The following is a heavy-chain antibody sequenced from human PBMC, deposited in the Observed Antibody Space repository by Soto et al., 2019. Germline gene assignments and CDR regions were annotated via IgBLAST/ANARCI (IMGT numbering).Heavy chain of an antibody. CDR2: IDEYGSTI. J-gene: IGHJ4*02. CDR1: GFTFRSYW. CDR3: TRDIGGKGAY. D-gene: IGHD3-10*01. Sequence: GGSLRLSCAASGFTFRSYWMHWVRQVPGKGLLWVSRIDEYGSTINYADSVKGRFTISRDNAKNTLYLGMNSLRAEDTALYYCTRDIGGKGAYWGQGILVTVSS. V-gene: IGHV3-74*01.